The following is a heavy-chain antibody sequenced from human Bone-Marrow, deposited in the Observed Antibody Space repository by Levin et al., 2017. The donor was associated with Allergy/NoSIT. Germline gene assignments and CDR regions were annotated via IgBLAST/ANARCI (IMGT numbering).Heavy chain of an antibody. CDR3: ARTIEVSTVFGILTPKSWLDP. CDR2: ISHSGNT. J-gene: IGHJ5*02. D-gene: IGHD3-3*01. CDR1: GGSFRSSTHY. Sequence: PSETLSLTCTVSGGSFRSSTHYWGWIRQPPGKGLEWIVTISHSGNTYHNPSLTSRVAISVDTSKNQVSLELSSVTAADTAVYYCARTIEVSTVFGILTPKSWLDPWGQGTLVTVSS. V-gene: IGHV4-39*07.